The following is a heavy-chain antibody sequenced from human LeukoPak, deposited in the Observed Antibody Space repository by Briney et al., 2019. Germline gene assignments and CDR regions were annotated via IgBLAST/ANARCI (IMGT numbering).Heavy chain of an antibody. Sequence: SETLSLTCTVSGGSISSYYWSWIRQPPGKGLEWIGYIYYSGNTNYNPSLKGRVTIPVDTSKNQFSLELSSVTAVDTAVYYCARGTSSQLWFVYWGQGTLVTVSS. CDR1: GGSISSYY. V-gene: IGHV4-59*01. D-gene: IGHD3-10*01. CDR2: IYYSGNT. J-gene: IGHJ4*02. CDR3: ARGTSSQLWFVY.